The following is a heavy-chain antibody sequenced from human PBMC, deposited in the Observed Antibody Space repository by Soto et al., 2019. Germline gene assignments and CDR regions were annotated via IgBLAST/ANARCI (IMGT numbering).Heavy chain of an antibody. CDR1: GGSITRSSYF. CDR3: ARQTFTIAAASYGRSNWFDP. CDR2: IYFTGNA. D-gene: IGHD6-25*01. J-gene: IGHJ5*02. V-gene: IGHV4-39*01. Sequence: SETLSLTCIVSGGSITRSSYFWGWVRQPPGKGLEWIGTIYFTGNAYYTPSLKSRLTMSIDTSKNEFSLRLNSVTAADTAVYYCARQTFTIAAASYGRSNWFDPWGPGTLVTVSS.